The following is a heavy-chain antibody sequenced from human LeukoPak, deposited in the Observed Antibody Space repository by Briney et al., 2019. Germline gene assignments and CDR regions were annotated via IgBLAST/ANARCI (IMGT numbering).Heavy chain of an antibody. D-gene: IGHD3-10*01. CDR3: ARDLAPLLWFGEPREV. CDR1: GFNVNKSY. CDR2: IYSAGTT. J-gene: IGHJ6*04. V-gene: IGHV3-53*01. Sequence: GGSLRLSCAASGFNVNKSYLSWVRQAPGRGLEWGSVIYSAGTTYYTDSVKGRFTISREESKNTVYLQMNSLRAEDTAVYYCARDLAPLLWFGEPREVWGKGTMVTVSS.